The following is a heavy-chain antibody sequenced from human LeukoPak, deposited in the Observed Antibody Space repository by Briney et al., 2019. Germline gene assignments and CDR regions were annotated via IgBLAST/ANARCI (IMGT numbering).Heavy chain of an antibody. J-gene: IGHJ4*02. Sequence: GGSLRLSCAASGFTFSSYEMNWVRQAPGKGLEWISYISSSGNTIYYADSVKGRLTISRDNAKNSLYLQMNSLRAEDTAVYYCARDLWGAMDYWGQGTLVTVSS. V-gene: IGHV3-48*03. D-gene: IGHD3-16*01. CDR1: GFTFSSYE. CDR2: ISSSGNTI. CDR3: ARDLWGAMDY.